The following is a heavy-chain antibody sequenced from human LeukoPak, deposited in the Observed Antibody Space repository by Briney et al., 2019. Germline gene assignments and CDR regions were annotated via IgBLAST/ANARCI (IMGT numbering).Heavy chain of an antibody. CDR2: IDYTGST. CDR1: SGSISSSH. Sequence: SETLSLTCTVSSGSISSSHWSWIRQPPGKGLEWIGFIDYTGSTNSNPSLKSRVTISVDISKNQLSLKLTSMTAADTAVYYCARDRSYYYDSSGSRDFDLWGRGTLVTVSS. V-gene: IGHV4-59*01. CDR3: ARDRSYYYDSSGSRDFDL. J-gene: IGHJ2*01. D-gene: IGHD3-22*01.